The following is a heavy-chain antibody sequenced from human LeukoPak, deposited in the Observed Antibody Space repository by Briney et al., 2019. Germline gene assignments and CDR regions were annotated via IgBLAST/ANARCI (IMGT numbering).Heavy chain of an antibody. Sequence: SETLSLTCAVSGYSISSAYYWGWIRQPPGKGLEWIGSIYHTGSTYYNPSLKSRVTISVDTSKNQFSLKLNSVTAADTAVYFCYKWNGLGGGSWGQGTLVTVSS. J-gene: IGHJ5*02. CDR3: YKWNGLGGGS. CDR1: GYSISSAYY. D-gene: IGHD1-1*01. V-gene: IGHV4-38-2*01. CDR2: IYHTGST.